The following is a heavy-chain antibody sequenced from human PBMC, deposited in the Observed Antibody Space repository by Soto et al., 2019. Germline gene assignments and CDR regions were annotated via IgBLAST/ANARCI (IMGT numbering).Heavy chain of an antibody. V-gene: IGHV4-31*03. J-gene: IGHJ4*02. D-gene: IGHD3-10*01. CDR1: GASISSAGSY. CDR2: IYYTAIT. Sequence: TLSLTCNVSGASISSAGSYWVLIRQHPVKGLEWIGHIYYTAITFYNPSLKSRVTISLGTSRTHFSLRLNTVTSADSAVYYWVRLGRSSWAAGNDTWGQGTQDTVCS. CDR3: VRLGRSSWAAGNDT.